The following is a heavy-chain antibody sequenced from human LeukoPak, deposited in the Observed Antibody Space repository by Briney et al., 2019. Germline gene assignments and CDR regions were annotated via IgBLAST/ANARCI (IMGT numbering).Heavy chain of an antibody. D-gene: IGHD4-17*01. CDR2: LNWDSRSM. CDR3: ARDYGDYYFDY. CDR1: GVNFDDYA. Sequence: GGSLRLSCAASGVNFDDYAMHWVRQSPGTGLEWVAGLNWDSRSMAYADSVKGRFTISRDNAKNSLYLQMNSLRAEDTAVYYCARDYGDYYFDYWGQGTLVTVSS. J-gene: IGHJ4*02. V-gene: IGHV3-9*01.